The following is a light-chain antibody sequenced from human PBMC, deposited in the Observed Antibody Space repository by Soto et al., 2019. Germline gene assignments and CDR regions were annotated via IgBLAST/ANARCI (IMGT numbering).Light chain of an antibody. CDR1: QSLLHSNGYNY. CDR2: LGS. J-gene: IGKJ5*01. CDR3: MQALQTRIT. Sequence: DIVMTQSPLSLPVTPGEPASISCRSSQSLLHSNGYNYLDWYLQKPGQSPQLLIYLGSNRASGVPDRFSGSGSGTDFTLKISRVEAEDVGVYYCMQALQTRITFGQGTRLAIK. V-gene: IGKV2-28*01.